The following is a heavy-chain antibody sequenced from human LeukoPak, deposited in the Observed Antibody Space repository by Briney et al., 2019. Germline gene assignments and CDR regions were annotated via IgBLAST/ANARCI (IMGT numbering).Heavy chain of an antibody. Sequence: GASVKVSCKASGYTFTSYDINCVRQATGQGVEWMGWMNPNSGNTGYAQKFQGRVTMTRNTSISTAYMELSSLRSEDTAVYYCARVYYGSGSQYYYYGMDVWGQGTTVTVSS. J-gene: IGHJ6*02. D-gene: IGHD3-10*01. V-gene: IGHV1-8*01. CDR2: MNPNSGNT. CDR3: ARVYYGSGSQYYYYGMDV. CDR1: GYTFTSYD.